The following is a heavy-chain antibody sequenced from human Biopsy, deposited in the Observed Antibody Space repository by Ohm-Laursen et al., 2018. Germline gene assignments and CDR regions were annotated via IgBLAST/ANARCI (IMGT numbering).Heavy chain of an antibody. D-gene: IGHD2/OR15-2a*01. CDR1: GGSISSDY. J-gene: IGHJ6*02. CDR2: IYYSGST. V-gene: IGHV4-59*01. Sequence: TLSLTCIVSGGSISSDYWSWIRQTPGKGLEWIGYIYYSGSTNYNPSPKSRVTISVDTSKNQFSLRLNSVTAADTAVYYCARATNSTGWPYYYFYGMDVWGQGTTVTVSS. CDR3: ARATNSTGWPYYYFYGMDV.